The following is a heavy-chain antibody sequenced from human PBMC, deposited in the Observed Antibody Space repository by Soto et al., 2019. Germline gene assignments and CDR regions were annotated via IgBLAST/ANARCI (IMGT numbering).Heavy chain of an antibody. V-gene: IGHV3-23*01. D-gene: IGHD3-10*01. CDR2: ISGGGDTT. Sequence: EVQLLESGGGLVQPGGSLRLSCAASGFTFNNYAMTWFRQAPGKGLEWVSAISGGGDTTSYADSVKGRFTVSRDGSKNPLDLQMSSLRAEDPALYYCATGRGGSGSLTPRVDFWGQGTLVTVSS. CDR1: GFTFNNYA. J-gene: IGHJ4*02. CDR3: ATGRGGSGSLTPRVDF.